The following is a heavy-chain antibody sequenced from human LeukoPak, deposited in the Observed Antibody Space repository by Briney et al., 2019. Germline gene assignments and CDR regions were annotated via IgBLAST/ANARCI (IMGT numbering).Heavy chain of an antibody. CDR2: IYSGGST. Sequence: QAGGSLRLSCAASGFTVSSNYMSWVRQTPGKGLGWVSVIYSGGSTYYADSVMGRFTISRDDSKNTLYLQMNSLRAEDTAVYYCARDCGGDCSDAFDIWGQGTMVTVSS. J-gene: IGHJ3*02. V-gene: IGHV3-53*01. CDR3: ARDCGGDCSDAFDI. D-gene: IGHD2-21*02. CDR1: GFTVSSNY.